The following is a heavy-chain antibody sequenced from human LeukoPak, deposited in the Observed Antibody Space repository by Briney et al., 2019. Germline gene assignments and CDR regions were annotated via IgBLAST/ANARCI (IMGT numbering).Heavy chain of an antibody. V-gene: IGHV3-23*01. J-gene: IGHJ4*02. CDR2: ISGSGVST. CDR1: GFTFSSYA. Sequence: RSGGSLRLSCAASGFTFSSYAMSWVRQAPGKGLEWVSAISGSGVSTYYADSVKGRFTISRDNSKNTLYLQMNSLRDEDTAVYYCAGDSTVLGSRNFDFWGQGTLVTVSS. CDR3: AGDSTVLGSRNFDF. D-gene: IGHD1-26*01.